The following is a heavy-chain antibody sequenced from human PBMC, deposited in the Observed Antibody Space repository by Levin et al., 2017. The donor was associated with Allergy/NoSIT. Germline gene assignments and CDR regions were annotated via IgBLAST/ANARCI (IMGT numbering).Heavy chain of an antibody. CDR2: INTDGIIT. D-gene: IGHD3-10*01. V-gene: IGHV3-74*01. CDR3: ARGLDVHGSCIDY. Sequence: SGGSLRLSCAGSGFTFSSHWMQWVRQVPGKGLVWVSRINTDGIITNYADSVKGRFTISRDNARNTLYLQMNSLRAEDTAVYYCARGLDVHGSCIDYWGRGTLVTVSS. CDR1: GFTFSSHW. J-gene: IGHJ4*02.